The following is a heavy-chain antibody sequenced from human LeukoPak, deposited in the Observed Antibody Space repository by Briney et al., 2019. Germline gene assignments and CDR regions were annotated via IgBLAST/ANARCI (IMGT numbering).Heavy chain of an antibody. CDR1: GFTFSDYY. J-gene: IGHJ4*02. CDR3: AKAFGGGAISVVDY. V-gene: IGHV3-11*06. Sequence: PGGSLRLSCAASGFTFSDYYMSWIRQAPGKGLEWVSSISSSSSYIYYADSVKGRFTISRDNAKNSLYLQMNSLRAEDTAVYYCAKAFGGGAISVVDYWGQGTLVTVSS. D-gene: IGHD3-16*01. CDR2: ISSSSSYI.